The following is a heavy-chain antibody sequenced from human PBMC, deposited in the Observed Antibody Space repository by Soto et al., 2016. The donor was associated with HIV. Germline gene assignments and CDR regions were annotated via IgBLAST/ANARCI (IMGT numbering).Heavy chain of an antibody. CDR1: GYTFLSYG. D-gene: IGHD6-19*01. CDR3: ARVVPSNGGLQWLVPFDY. CDR2: ISAYNGNT. J-gene: IGHJ4*02. Sequence: QVQMVQSGPEVKKPGASVKVSCKASGYTFLSYGISWVRQAPGQGLEWMGWISAYNGNTNYAQNLQGRVTMTTETSTSTAYMELRSLRSDDTAVYYCARVVPSNGGLQWLVPFDYWGQGTLVTVSS. V-gene: IGHV1-18*01.